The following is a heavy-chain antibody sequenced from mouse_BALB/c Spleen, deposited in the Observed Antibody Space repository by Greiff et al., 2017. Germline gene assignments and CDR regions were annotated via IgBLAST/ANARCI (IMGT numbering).Heavy chain of an antibody. J-gene: IGHJ3*01. Sequence: QVQLQQSGAELVRPGSSVKISCKASGYAFSSYWMNWVKQRPGQGLEWIGQIYPGDGDTNYNGKFKGKATLTADKSSSTAYMQLSSLTSEDSAVYFCAKGYYGSSYAWFAYWGQGTLVTVSA. D-gene: IGHD1-1*01. CDR3: AKGYYGSSYAWFAY. V-gene: IGHV1-80*01. CDR2: IYPGDGDT. CDR1: GYAFSSYW.